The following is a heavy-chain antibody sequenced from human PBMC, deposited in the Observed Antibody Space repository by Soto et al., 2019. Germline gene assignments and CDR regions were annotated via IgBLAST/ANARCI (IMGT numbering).Heavy chain of an antibody. Sequence: SETLSLTCAVYGGSFSGYYWSWIRQPPGKGLEWIGEINHSGSTNYNPSLKSRVTISVDTSKNQFSLKLSSVTAADTAVYYCARGHWFDPWGQGTPVTVYS. CDR2: INHSGST. CDR3: ARGHWFDP. V-gene: IGHV4-34*01. J-gene: IGHJ5*02. CDR1: GGSFSGYY.